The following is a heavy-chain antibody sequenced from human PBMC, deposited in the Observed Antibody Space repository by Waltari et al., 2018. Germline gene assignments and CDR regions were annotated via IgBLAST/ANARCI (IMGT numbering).Heavy chain of an antibody. Sequence: QVQLVESGGGVVQPGGSLRLSCAASGFTFSSYGMHWVRQAPGKGLEWVAFIRDDGSNKYYADSVKGRFTISRDNSKNTLYLQMNSLRAEDTAVYYCALPPHYYYYYMDVWGKGTTVTVSS. CDR1: GFTFSSYG. J-gene: IGHJ6*03. CDR2: IRDDGSNK. CDR3: ALPPHYYYYYMDV. V-gene: IGHV3-30*02.